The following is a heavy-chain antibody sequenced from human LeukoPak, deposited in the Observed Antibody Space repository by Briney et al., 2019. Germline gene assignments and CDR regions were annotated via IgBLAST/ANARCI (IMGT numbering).Heavy chain of an antibody. CDR2: ISAYNGNT. J-gene: IGHJ5*02. D-gene: IGHD1-26*01. CDR1: SYTFTSYG. Sequence: ASVKVSCEASSYTFTSYGISWVRQAPGQGLEWMGWISAYNGNTNHAQKLQGRVTMTTDTSTSTAYMELRSLRSDDTAVYYCARDFSYSGSYPLGWFDPWGQGTPVTVSS. V-gene: IGHV1-18*01. CDR3: ARDFSYSGSYPLGWFDP.